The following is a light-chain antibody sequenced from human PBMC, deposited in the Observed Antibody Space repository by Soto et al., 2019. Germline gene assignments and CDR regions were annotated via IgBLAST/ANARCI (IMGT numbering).Light chain of an antibody. V-gene: IGLV2-14*01. CDR3: SSYTSSSTLRGV. Sequence: QSALTQPASVSGSPGQSITISCTGTSSDVGAYNYASWYQQHPGKAPKLMIYDVTNRPSGVSNRFSGSKSGNTASLTISGLQAEDEADDYCSSYTSSSTLRGVFGTGTKLTVL. CDR2: DVT. J-gene: IGLJ1*01. CDR1: SSDVGAYNY.